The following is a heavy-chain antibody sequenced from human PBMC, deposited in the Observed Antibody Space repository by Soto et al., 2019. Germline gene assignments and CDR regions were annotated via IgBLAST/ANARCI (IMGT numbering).Heavy chain of an antibody. D-gene: IGHD3-9*01. CDR3: ARHSSQNFDWLEY. CDR1: GDSIMRDSYY. CDR2: IYYSGTT. V-gene: IGHV4-31*03. J-gene: IGHJ4*02. Sequence: SETLSLTCTVSGDSIMRDSYYWNWIRQHPGKGLEWIGYIYYSGTTAYNPSLKTRVTISPDTSKNQFSLKLTSVTAADTAVYYCARHSSQNFDWLEYWGQGTLVTVSS.